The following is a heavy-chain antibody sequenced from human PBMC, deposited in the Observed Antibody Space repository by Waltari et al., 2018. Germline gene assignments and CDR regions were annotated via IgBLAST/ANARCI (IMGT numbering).Heavy chain of an antibody. CDR3: ARVPLIAVAGYYYYYGMDV. CDR1: GFSFSSYW. D-gene: IGHD6-19*01. J-gene: IGHJ6*02. Sequence: EVQLVESGGGLAQPGGSLRLSCAASGFSFSSYWMHWVRQAPGEGLVGFSRIRADGSNTTYADSVKGRFTVSRDNAKNTLYLQMNSLRAEDTAVYYCARVPLIAVAGYYYYYGMDVWGQGTTVTVSS. CDR2: IRADGSNT. V-gene: IGHV3-74*01.